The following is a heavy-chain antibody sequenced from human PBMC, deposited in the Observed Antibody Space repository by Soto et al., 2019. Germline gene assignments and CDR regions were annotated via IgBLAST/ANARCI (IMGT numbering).Heavy chain of an antibody. J-gene: IGHJ3*02. V-gene: IGHV1-69*04. D-gene: IGHD6-13*01. Sequence: SVKVSCKASGDTFSFYTINWVRQAPGLGLEWMGRVNPILSMSNYAQKFQGRVTFTADKSTITAYMELSSLRSDDTATYYCAREASAAGIREDASDIWGQGTMVTVSS. CDR3: AREASAAGIREDASDI. CDR1: GDTFSFYT. CDR2: VNPILSMS.